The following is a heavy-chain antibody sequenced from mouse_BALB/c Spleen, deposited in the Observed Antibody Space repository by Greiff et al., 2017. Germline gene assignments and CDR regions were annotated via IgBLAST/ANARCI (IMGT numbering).Heavy chain of an antibody. CDR2: INPSNGRT. J-gene: IGHJ3*01. V-gene: IGHV1S81*02. Sequence: QVQLKQSGAELVKPGASVKLSCKASGYTFTSYWMHWVKQRPGQGLEWIGEINPSNGRTNYNEKFKSKATLTVDKSSSTAYMQLSSLTSEDSAVYYCARGAITTASVAYWGQGTLVTVSA. D-gene: IGHD1-2*01. CDR1: GYTFTSYW. CDR3: ARGAITTASVAY.